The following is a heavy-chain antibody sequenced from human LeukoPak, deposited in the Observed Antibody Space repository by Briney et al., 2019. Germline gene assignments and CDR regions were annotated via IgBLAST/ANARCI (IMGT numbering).Heavy chain of an antibody. CDR3: AKDRIQLWLLDY. CDR2: ISGDGGST. J-gene: IGHJ4*02. Sequence: GGSLRLSCAASGFTFDDYAMHWVRQAPGKGLEWVSLISGDGGSTYYADSVKGRFTISRDNSKNSLYLQMNSLRAEDTALYYCAKDRIQLWLLDYWGQGTLVTVSS. D-gene: IGHD5-18*01. CDR1: GFTFDDYA. V-gene: IGHV3-43*02.